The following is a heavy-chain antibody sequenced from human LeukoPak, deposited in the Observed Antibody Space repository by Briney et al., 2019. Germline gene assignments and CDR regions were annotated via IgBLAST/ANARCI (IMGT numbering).Heavy chain of an antibody. Sequence: GGSLRLSCAASGFTFSSYEMNWVRQAPGKGLEWVSYISSSGSTIYYADSVKGRFTISRGNAKNSLYLQMNSLRAEDTAVYYCAREEYGDYVFFYYWGQGTLVTVSS. CDR1: GFTFSSYE. V-gene: IGHV3-48*03. CDR3: AREEYGDYVFFYY. J-gene: IGHJ4*02. D-gene: IGHD4-17*01. CDR2: ISSSGSTI.